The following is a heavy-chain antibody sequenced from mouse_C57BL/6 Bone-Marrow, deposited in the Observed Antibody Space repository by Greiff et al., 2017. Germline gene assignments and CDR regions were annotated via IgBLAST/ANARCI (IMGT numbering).Heavy chain of an antibody. D-gene: IGHD2-3*01. V-gene: IGHV1-58*01. Sequence: DVKLVESGAELVRPGSSVKMSCKTSGYTFTSYGINWVKQRPGQGLEWIGYIYIGNGYTEYNEKFKGKATLTSDTSSSTAYRQLSSLTSEDSAIYFCAKIYDGYYFDYWGQGTTLTVSS. CDR2: IYIGNGYT. J-gene: IGHJ2*01. CDR1: GYTFTSYG. CDR3: AKIYDGYYFDY.